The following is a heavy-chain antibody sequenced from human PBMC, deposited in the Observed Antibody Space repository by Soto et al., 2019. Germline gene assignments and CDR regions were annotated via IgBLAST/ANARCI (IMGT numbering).Heavy chain of an antibody. J-gene: IGHJ6*03. CDR1: GFTFRTYW. Sequence: EVQLVESGGALVQPGGSLRLSCAASGFTFRTYWMYWVRQAPGKGLVWVSRLDPEGGSTIYADSVKGRFTISRDNARNTLYLQMESLRGEDTAVYYCAADRGRVTNSGVVINGDHMGVGGKGTTVTVSS. V-gene: IGHV3-74*01. CDR2: LDPEGGST. D-gene: IGHD3-3*01. CDR3: AADRGRVTNSGVVINGDHMGV.